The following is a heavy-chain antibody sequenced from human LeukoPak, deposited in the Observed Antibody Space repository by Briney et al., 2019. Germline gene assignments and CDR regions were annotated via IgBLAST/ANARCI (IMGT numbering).Heavy chain of an antibody. J-gene: IGHJ6*03. Sequence: GGTLRLSCAASGFTFSSYSMNWVRQAPGKGLEWVSSISSSSSYIYYADSVKGRFTISRDNAKNSLYLQMNSLRAEDTAVYYCARDQHVTGTTSPHFVNYYYYYMDVWGKGTTVTVSS. V-gene: IGHV3-21*01. CDR1: GFTFSSYS. CDR3: ARDQHVTGTTSPHFVNYYYYYMDV. CDR2: ISSSSSYI. D-gene: IGHD1-20*01.